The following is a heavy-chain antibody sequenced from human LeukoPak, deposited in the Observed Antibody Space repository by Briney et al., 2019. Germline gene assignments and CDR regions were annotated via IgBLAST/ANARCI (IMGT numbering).Heavy chain of an antibody. CDR3: AKGREITVVTTGIFEY. V-gene: IGHV3-23*01. J-gene: IGHJ4*02. CDR1: GFTFNSYA. D-gene: IGHD4-23*01. Sequence: GGSLRLSCAASGFTFNSYAMSWVRQAPGKGLEWVSTISGNIASTNYADSVKGRFTISRDNFRNILFLQMNSLRAEDTALYYCAKGREITVVTTGIFEYWGQGTLVTVSS. CDR2: ISGNIAST.